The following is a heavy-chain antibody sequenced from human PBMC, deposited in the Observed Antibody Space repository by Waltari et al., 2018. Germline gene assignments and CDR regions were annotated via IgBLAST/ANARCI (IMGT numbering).Heavy chain of an antibody. CDR1: GYTFTSYA. V-gene: IGHV1-3*03. CDR2: INAGNGNT. J-gene: IGHJ4*02. Sequence: QVQLVQSGAEVKKPGASVKVSCKASGYTFTSYAMHWVRQAPGQRLEWMGWINAGNGNTKYSQEFQGRVTITRDTSASTAYMELSSLRSEDMAVYYCARDFYGAAGWFDYWGQGTLVTVSS. D-gene: IGHD3-10*01. CDR3: ARDFYGAAGWFDY.